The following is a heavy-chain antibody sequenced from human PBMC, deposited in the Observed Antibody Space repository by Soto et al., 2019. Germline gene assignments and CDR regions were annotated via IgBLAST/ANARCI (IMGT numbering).Heavy chain of an antibody. Sequence: GGSLRLSCAASGFTFSIYVMSWVRQAPGKGLEWVSAISGRSDRTYYADSVKGRFTISRDNSKNTLYLQVNSLRAEDTAVYYCAKDPLDGSDGWGQGTLVTVSS. CDR1: GFTFSIYV. V-gene: IGHV3-23*01. J-gene: IGHJ4*02. CDR3: AKDPLDGSDG. D-gene: IGHD5-12*01. CDR2: ISGRSDRT.